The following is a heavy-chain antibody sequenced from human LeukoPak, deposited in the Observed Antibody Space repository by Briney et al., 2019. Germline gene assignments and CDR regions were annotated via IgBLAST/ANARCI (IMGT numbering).Heavy chain of an antibody. V-gene: IGHV3-23*01. J-gene: IGHJ6*03. CDR1: GFTFSTYA. CDR3: AKKGIEAPMDV. Sequence: GGSLRLSCAASGFTFSTYAMSWVRQAPGQGGEWVSAISGSGGSTYYADSVKGRFTISRDNSKNTLYLQMNSLRAEDTAVYYCAKKGIEAPMDVWGKGTTVTVSS. CDR2: ISGSGGST. D-gene: IGHD6-13*01.